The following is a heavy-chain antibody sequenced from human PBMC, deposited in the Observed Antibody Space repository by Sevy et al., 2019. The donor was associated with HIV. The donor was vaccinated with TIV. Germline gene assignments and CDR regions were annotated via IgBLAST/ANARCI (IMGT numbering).Heavy chain of an antibody. Sequence: SETLSLTCTVSGGSISSYYWSWIRQPPGKGLEWIGYIYYSGSTNYNPSLKSRVTISVDTSKNQFSLKLSSVTAADTAVYHCARDLGEGLRLGGDYYYYGMDVWGQGTTVTVSS. CDR2: IYYSGST. CDR1: GGSISSYY. D-gene: IGHD5-12*01. J-gene: IGHJ6*02. V-gene: IGHV4-59*13. CDR3: ARDLGEGLRLGGDYYYYGMDV.